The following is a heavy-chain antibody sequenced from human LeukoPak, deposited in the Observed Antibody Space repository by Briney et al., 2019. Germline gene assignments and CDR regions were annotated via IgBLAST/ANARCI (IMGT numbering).Heavy chain of an antibody. CDR2: IYYSGST. J-gene: IGHJ2*01. Sequence: SETLSLTCTVSGGSISSFYWNWLRQPPGKGLEWIGYIYYSGSTNYSPSLRSRVTTSVDTSKSQFSLKLTSVTAADAAVYYCARASIYGGYWYFDLWGRGTLVTVSS. CDR3: ARASIYGGYWYFDL. D-gene: IGHD4-23*01. CDR1: GGSISSFY. V-gene: IGHV4-59*01.